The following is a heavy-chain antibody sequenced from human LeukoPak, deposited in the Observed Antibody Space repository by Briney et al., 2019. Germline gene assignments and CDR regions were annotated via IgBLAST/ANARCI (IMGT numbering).Heavy chain of an antibody. CDR2: ISRSGSTI. CDR1: GFTFSDYY. CDR3: ARDRAPVVPSSMLNY. Sequence: GGSLRLSCAASGFTFSDYYMSWIRQAPGKGLEWVSYISRSGSTIYYADSVQGRFTISRDYSKNTLYLQMDSLRAEDTALYYCARDRAPVVPSSMLNYWGQGTLVTVSS. J-gene: IGHJ4*02. V-gene: IGHV3-11*04. D-gene: IGHD2-2*01.